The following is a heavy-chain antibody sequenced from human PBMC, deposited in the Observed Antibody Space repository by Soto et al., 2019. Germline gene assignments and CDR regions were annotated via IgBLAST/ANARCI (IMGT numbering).Heavy chain of an antibody. D-gene: IGHD3-22*01. Sequence: EVQLVESGGGLIEPGGSLRLSGAASGFTFSSYSMNWVREAPGKGLEGVTSISSSSSYILYADSVKGRFTISRDNAKNSLYLQMNSLRAEDTAVYYCARVVDYYDPYYYYGMDVWGQGTTVTVSS. V-gene: IGHV3-21*01. J-gene: IGHJ6*02. CDR1: GFTFSSYS. CDR2: ISSSSSYI. CDR3: ARVVDYYDPYYYYGMDV.